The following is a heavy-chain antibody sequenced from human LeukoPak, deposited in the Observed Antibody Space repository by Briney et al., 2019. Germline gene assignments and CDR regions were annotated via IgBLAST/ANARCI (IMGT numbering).Heavy chain of an antibody. CDR2: IYSSGST. CDR3: ARQFDP. CDR1: GASFSNYY. Sequence: SETLSLTCTVSGASFSNYYWSWIRQPPGKGLKWIGHIYSSGSTNYNPSLKSRLTISLDTSKNQFSLKLSSVTAADTAVYYCARQFDPWGQGILVTVSS. V-gene: IGHV4-59*08. J-gene: IGHJ5*02.